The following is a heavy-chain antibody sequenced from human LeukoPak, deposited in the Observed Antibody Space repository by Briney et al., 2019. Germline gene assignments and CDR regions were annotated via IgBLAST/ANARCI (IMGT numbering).Heavy chain of an antibody. D-gene: IGHD2-2*01. CDR1: GDSISSSSYY. V-gene: IGHV4-39*07. CDR3: ARVRDCSSSICHYYFDY. Sequence: PSETLSLTCTVSGDSISSSSYYWGWIRQPPGKGLEWIGSIYYSGSTYYNPSLESRVTMSVDTSKNQFSMKLSSVTAADTAVYYCARVRDCSSSICHYYFDYWGQGTLVTVSS. J-gene: IGHJ4*02. CDR2: IYYSGST.